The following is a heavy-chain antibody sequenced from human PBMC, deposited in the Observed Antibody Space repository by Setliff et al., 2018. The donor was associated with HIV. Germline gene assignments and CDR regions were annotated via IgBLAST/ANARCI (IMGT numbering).Heavy chain of an antibody. V-gene: IGHV4-59*08. CDR3: ARHSPSDY. J-gene: IGHJ4*02. CDR1: GGSISSYY. CDR2: VYNSAST. Sequence: PSETLSLTCTVSGGSISSYYWSWIRQPPGKGLEWIGYVYNSASTSYNLSLKSRVTISVDTSKNQFSLKLSSVTAADTAVYYCARHSPSDYWGQGTLVTVSS.